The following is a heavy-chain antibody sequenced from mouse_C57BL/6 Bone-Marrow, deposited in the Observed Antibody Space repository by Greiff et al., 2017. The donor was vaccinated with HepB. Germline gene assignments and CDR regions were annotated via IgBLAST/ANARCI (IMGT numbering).Heavy chain of an antibody. Sequence: EVQLVESGGDLVKPGGSLKLSCAASGFTFSSYGMSWVRQTPDKRLEWVATISSGGSYTYYPDSVKGRFTISRDNAKNTLYLHMSSLKSEDTAMYYCASSYYSNYPDYWGKGTTLTVSS. CDR1: GFTFSSYG. CDR3: ASSYYSNYPDY. D-gene: IGHD2-5*01. CDR2: ISSGGSYT. J-gene: IGHJ2*01. V-gene: IGHV5-6*01.